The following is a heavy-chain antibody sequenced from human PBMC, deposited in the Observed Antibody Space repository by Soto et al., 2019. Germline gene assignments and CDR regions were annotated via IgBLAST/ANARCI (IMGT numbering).Heavy chain of an antibody. V-gene: IGHV1-18*01. J-gene: IGHJ4*02. CDR3: ARDPPEPPSDY. Sequence: QVQLVQSGADVKKPGASVRVSCKASGYTFTDYGITWVLQSPGQGIEWMGWISAKNGATNLAQKFRGRVTLTTDTSTGTAYRDLRSLTRDDRAVYSCARDPPEPPSDYWGQGTLVTVSS. CDR1: GYTFTDYG. CDR2: ISAKNGAT.